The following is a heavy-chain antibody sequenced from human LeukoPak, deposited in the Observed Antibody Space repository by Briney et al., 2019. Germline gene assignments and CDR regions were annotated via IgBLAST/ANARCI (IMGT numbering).Heavy chain of an antibody. CDR2: MNPNNGDS. V-gene: IGHV1-8*03. J-gene: IGHJ4*02. CDR3: ARTTSFTASGYDY. D-gene: IGHD6-25*01. Sequence: ASVTVSCKVSGYTFTNYHINWVRQATGQGLEWMGWMNPNNGDSGYAQKFQGRVTITRDTSISTSYMELRSLRSDDTAVYFCARTTSFTASGYDYWGQGTLVTVSS. CDR1: GYTFTNYH.